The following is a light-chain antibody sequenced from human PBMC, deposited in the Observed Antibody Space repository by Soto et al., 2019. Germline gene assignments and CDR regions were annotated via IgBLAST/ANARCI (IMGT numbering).Light chain of an antibody. CDR2: AAS. CDR1: QSISSY. CDR3: QQSYSTPWT. V-gene: IGKV1-39*01. Sequence: DLPMTQSPSSLSASVGDRVTITCRASQSISSYLNWYQQKPGKAPKLLIYAASSLKSGVPSRFSGSGSGTDFTLTISSLQPEDFATYYCQQSYSTPWTFGQGTKVEIK. J-gene: IGKJ1*01.